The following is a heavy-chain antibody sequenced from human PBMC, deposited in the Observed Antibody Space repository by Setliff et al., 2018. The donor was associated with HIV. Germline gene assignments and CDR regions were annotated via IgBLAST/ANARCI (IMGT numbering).Heavy chain of an antibody. CDR3: ATRAYDSSGYLRSRVSGAAFDI. D-gene: IGHD3-22*01. V-gene: IGHV1-8*01. CDR2: MNPKSGVS. CDR1: GQSFTNYD. J-gene: IGHJ3*02. Sequence: ASVKVSCKPSGQSFTNYDIHWLRRASGQGLEWMGWMNPKSGVSGSAQKFQGRVTMSEDTSTDTAYMELTSLRSEDTAVYYCATRAYDSSGYLRSRVSGAAFDIWGQGTMVTVSS.